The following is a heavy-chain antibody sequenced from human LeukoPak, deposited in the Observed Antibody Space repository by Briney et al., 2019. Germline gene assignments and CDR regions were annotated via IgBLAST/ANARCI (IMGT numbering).Heavy chain of an antibody. CDR2: ISSSSSYI. Sequence: GGSLSSSCPALGSPFISISMTWVRQVPGKGLGWAYSISSSSSYIYYADSVKGRFTISRDNAKNSLYLQMNSLRAEDTAVYYCARDQSMIHPDAFDIWGQGTMVTVSS. D-gene: IGHD3-22*01. CDR1: GSPFISIS. CDR3: ARDQSMIHPDAFDI. V-gene: IGHV3-21*01. J-gene: IGHJ3*02.